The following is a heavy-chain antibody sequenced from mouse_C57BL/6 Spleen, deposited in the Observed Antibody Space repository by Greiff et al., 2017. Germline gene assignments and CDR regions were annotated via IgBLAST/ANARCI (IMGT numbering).Heavy chain of an antibody. CDR3: SKTGCPGYCVD. J-gene: IGHJ2*01. Sequence: QVQLQQPGAELVKPGASVKMSCKASGYTFTSYWITWVKQRPGQGLEWIGDIYPGRGSTNYNATVKSKATMTVDTSSSTAYMQLSSLTSGYSEVFYCSKTGCPGYCVDRGQGTALTVSS. CDR2: IYPGRGST. CDR1: GYTFTSYW. V-gene: IGHV1-55*01.